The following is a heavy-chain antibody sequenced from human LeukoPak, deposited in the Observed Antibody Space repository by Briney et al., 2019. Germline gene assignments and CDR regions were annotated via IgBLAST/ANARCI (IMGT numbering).Heavy chain of an antibody. D-gene: IGHD1-26*01. J-gene: IGHJ6*02. CDR3: ATSVVGATTTGHVNYYYYYGMDV. CDR2: FDPEDGET. V-gene: IGHV1-24*01. CDR1: GYTLTELS. Sequence: ASVEVSCKVSGYTLTELSMHWVRQAPGKGLEWMGGFDPEDGETIYAQKFQGRVTMTEDTSTDTAYMELSSLRSEDTAVYYCATSVVGATTTGHVNYYYYYGMDVWGQGTTVTVSS.